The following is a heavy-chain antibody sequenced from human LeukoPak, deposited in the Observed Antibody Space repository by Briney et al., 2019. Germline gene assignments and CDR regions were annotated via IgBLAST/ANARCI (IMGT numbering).Heavy chain of an antibody. Sequence: GASVKVSCKASGYTFTSYAMHWVRQAPGQRLEWMGWINAGNGNTKYSQKFQGRVTITRDTSASTAYMELSSLRSEDTAVYYCARNFDILGYCSGGSCYSKDNWFDPWGQGTLVTVSS. CDR3: ARNFDILGYCSGGSCYSKDNWFDP. V-gene: IGHV1-3*01. CDR2: INAGNGNT. D-gene: IGHD2-15*01. CDR1: GYTFTSYA. J-gene: IGHJ5*02.